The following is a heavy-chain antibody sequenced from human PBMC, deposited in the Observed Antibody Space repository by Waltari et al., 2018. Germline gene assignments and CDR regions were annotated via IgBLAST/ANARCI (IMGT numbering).Heavy chain of an antibody. CDR1: GYTFTSYG. J-gene: IGHJ3*02. CDR2: ISAYNGNT. D-gene: IGHD6-13*01. CDR3: ARDYGFIAAAADAFDI. Sequence: QVQLVQSGAEVKKPGASVKVSCKASGYTFTSYGISWVRQAPGPGLEWMGWISAYNGNTNYAQKLQGRVTMTTDTTTSTANMELRSLRSDDTAVYYCARDYGFIAAAADAFDIWGQGTMVTVSS. V-gene: IGHV1-18*01.